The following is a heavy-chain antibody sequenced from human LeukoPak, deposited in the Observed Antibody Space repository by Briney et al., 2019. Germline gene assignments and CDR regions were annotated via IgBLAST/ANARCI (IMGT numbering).Heavy chain of an antibody. CDR3: ARDRLRYGDSPLDY. CDR1: GYTFTSYG. CDR2: ISAYNGNT. Sequence: ASAKVSCKASGYTFTSYGISWVRQAPGQGLEWMGWISAYNGNTNYAQKLQGRVTMTTDTSTSTAYVELRSLRSDDTAVYYCARDRLRYGDSPLDYWGQGTLVTVSS. V-gene: IGHV1-18*01. D-gene: IGHD4-17*01. J-gene: IGHJ4*02.